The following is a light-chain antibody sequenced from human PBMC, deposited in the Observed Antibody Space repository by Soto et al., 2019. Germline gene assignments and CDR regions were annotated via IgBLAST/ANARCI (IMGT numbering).Light chain of an antibody. CDR3: QLYGSSPTHT. V-gene: IGKV3-20*01. J-gene: IGKJ2*01. CDR1: QSVTSTS. Sequence: EIVLSQSPGTLSLSPGERATLSCRASQSVTSTSLSWYQQKTGQAPRLLVYGAANRATGIPDRFSGRGSGTDFTLTISRLEPENFAVYYCQLYGSSPTHTFGPRT. CDR2: GAA.